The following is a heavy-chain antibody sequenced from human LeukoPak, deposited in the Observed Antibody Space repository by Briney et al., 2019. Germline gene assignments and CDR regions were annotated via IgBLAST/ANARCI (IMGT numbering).Heavy chain of an antibody. CDR3: AREFVTGTSWYYYMDV. D-gene: IGHD1-20*01. CDR1: GYSISSGYY. Sequence: SETLSLTCTVSGYSISSGYYWGWIRQPPGKGLEWIGSIYHSGSTYYNPSLKSGVTISVDTSKNQFSLKLSSVTAADTAVYYCAREFVTGTSWYYYMDVWGKGTTVTVSS. J-gene: IGHJ6*03. V-gene: IGHV4-38-2*02. CDR2: IYHSGST.